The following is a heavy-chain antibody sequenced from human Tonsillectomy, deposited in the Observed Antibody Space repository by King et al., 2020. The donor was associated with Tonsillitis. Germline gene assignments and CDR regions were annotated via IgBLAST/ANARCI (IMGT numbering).Heavy chain of an antibody. CDR3: AKGDGVAAALHAFDL. J-gene: IGHJ3*01. V-gene: IGHV3-30*18. Sequence: QVQLVESGGGVVQPGRSLRLSCAASRFIFSSYGMHWVRQAPGKGLEWVGLISYDGSNKYYADSVKGRFTISRDNSKNTLYLQMNSLRAEDTAVYFCAKGDGVAAALHAFDLWGQGTMVTVSS. D-gene: IGHD6-13*01. CDR1: RFIFSSYG. CDR2: ISYDGSNK.